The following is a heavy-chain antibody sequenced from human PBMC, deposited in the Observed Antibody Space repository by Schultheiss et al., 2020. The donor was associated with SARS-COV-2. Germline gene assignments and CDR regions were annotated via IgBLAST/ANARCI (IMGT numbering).Heavy chain of an antibody. CDR1: GYTFTGYY. CDR2: INPNSGGT. Sequence: ASVKVSCKASGYTFTGYYMHWVRQAPGQGLEWMGWINPNSGGTNYAQKFQGRVTMTRDTSISTAYMELSSLRSEDTAVYYCAREMTTVTTGWFDPWGQGTLVTVSS. V-gene: IGHV1-2*02. J-gene: IGHJ5*02. CDR3: AREMTTVTTGWFDP. D-gene: IGHD4-17*01.